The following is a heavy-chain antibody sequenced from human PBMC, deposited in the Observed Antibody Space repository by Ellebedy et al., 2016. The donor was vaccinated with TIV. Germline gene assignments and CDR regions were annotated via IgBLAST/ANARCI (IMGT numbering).Heavy chain of an antibody. D-gene: IGHD3-10*01. CDR2: ISGSGGST. V-gene: IGHV3-23*01. CDR3: AKDVMVRGVMGTFDY. Sequence: GESLKISCAASGFTFSSYAMSWVRQAPGKGLEWVSAISGSGGSTYYADSVKGRFTISRDNSKNTLYLQMNSLRAEDTAVYYRAKDVMVRGVMGTFDYWGQGTLVTVSS. J-gene: IGHJ4*02. CDR1: GFTFSSYA.